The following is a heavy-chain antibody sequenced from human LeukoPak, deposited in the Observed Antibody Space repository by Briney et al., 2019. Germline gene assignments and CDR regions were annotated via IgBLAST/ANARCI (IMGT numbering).Heavy chain of an antibody. D-gene: IGHD2-15*01. J-gene: IGHJ6*03. CDR1: GFTFSDYW. V-gene: IGHV3-23*01. Sequence: GGSLRLSCAASGFTFSDYWMSWVRQAPGKGLEWVSAISGSGGSTYYADSVKGRFTISRDNSKNTLYLQMNSLRAEDTAVYYCAKGAKRLRYCSGGTCYSNYDYYYMDVWGKGTTVTISS. CDR2: ISGSGGST. CDR3: AKGAKRLRYCSGGTCYSNYDYYYMDV.